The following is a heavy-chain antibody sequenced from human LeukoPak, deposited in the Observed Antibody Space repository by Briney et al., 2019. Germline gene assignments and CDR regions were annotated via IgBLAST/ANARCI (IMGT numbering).Heavy chain of an antibody. CDR3: ARAKVTASPHDY. J-gene: IGHJ4*02. CDR1: GYTFTSYD. V-gene: IGHV1-18*01. D-gene: IGHD2-21*02. CDR2: ISAYNGNT. Sequence: ASVKVSCKASGYTFTSYDINWVRQAPGQGLEWMGWISAYNGNTNYAQKLQGRVTMTTDTSTSTAYMELRSLRSDDTAVYYCARAKVTASPHDYWGQGTLVTVSS.